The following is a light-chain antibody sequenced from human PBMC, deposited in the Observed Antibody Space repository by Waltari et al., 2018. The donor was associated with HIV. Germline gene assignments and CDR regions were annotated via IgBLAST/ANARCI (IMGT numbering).Light chain of an antibody. CDR2: DVT. CDR1: SNDIGTYNF. V-gene: IGLV2-8*01. J-gene: IGLJ2*01. Sequence: QSALTQPPSASGSPGQSVAISCTGSSNDIGTYNFVSWYQHHPGKAPKLLIYDVTRRPPGVPARFPGTKSGYTASLTVSDLQVEDEADYYCVSYTEKDTFLLFGGGTKLAV. CDR3: VSYTEKDTFLL.